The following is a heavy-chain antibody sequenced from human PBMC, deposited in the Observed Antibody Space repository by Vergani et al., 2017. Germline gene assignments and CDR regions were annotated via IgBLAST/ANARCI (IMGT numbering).Heavy chain of an antibody. CDR1: GFTFSSYG. D-gene: IGHD6-19*01. V-gene: IGHV3-30*18. CDR2: ISYDGSNK. J-gene: IGHJ4*02. CDR3: AKDGASGYSSDWYWGHFDY. Sequence: QVQLVESGGGVVQPGRSLRLSCAASGFTFSSYGMHWVRQAPGKGLEWVAVISYDGSNKYYADSVKGRFTISRDNSKNTLYLQMNSLRAEDTALYYCAKDGASGYSSDWYWGHFDYWGQGTLVTVSS.